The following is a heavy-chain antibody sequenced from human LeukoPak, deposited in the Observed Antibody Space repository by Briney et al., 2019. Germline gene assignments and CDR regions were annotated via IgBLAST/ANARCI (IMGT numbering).Heavy chain of an antibody. D-gene: IGHD3-3*01. V-gene: IGHV4-31*03. Sequence: SETLSLTCTVSGASISSGGYSWSWVRQHPGKGLEWIGSIYYTGSTYYNPSLERRVTISVATSKNQFSLKVSSVTAADTAVYFCARTITIFGALGIFDYWGQGTLVTVSS. CDR1: GASISSGGYS. CDR2: IYYTGST. J-gene: IGHJ4*02. CDR3: ARTITIFGALGIFDY.